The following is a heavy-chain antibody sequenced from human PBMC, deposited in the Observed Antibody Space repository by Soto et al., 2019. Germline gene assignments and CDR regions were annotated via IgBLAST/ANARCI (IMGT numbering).Heavy chain of an antibody. J-gene: IGHJ6*02. Sequence: QVQLVQSGAEVKKPGSSVKVSCKASGGTFSSYAISWVRQAPGQGLEWMGGIIPIFGTANYAQKFQGRVTITADKSTSTAYMELSSLRSEDTAVYYCARDLAIYYGSGRTPDGMDVWGQGTTVTVSS. D-gene: IGHD3-10*01. V-gene: IGHV1-69*06. CDR3: ARDLAIYYGSGRTPDGMDV. CDR2: IIPIFGTA. CDR1: GGTFSSYA.